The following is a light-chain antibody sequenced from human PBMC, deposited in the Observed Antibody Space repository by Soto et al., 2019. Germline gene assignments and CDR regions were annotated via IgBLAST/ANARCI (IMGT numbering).Light chain of an antibody. CDR2: KAS. V-gene: IGKV1-5*03. CDR1: QSISSW. J-gene: IGKJ3*01. CDR3: QQYDNIPLT. Sequence: DIQMTQSPSTLSASVGDRVTITCRASQSISSWLAWYQQKPGTAPKLLIYKASSLQSGVPSRFSGSGSGTDFTFTISTLQSEDLATYYCQQYDNIPLTFGPGTKVDIK.